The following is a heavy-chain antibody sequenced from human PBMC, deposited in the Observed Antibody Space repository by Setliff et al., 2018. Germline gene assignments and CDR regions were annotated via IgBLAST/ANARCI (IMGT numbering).Heavy chain of an antibody. CDR1: GGTFSSYA. J-gene: IGHJ3*02. CDR3: ATPRSGIIDAFDI. V-gene: IGHV1-69*06. D-gene: IGHD2-15*01. CDR2: IIPIFGTA. Sequence: SVKVSCKASGGTFSSYAISWVRQAPGQGLEWMGGIIPIFGTANYAQKFQGRVTITADKSTSTAYMELSSLRSEDTAVYYCATPRSGIIDAFDIWGQGTMVTVSS.